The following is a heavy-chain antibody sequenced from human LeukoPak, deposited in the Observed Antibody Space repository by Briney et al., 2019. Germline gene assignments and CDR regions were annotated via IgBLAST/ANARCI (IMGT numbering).Heavy chain of an antibody. D-gene: IGHD1-26*01. CDR1: GGTFSSYA. V-gene: IGHV1-69*13. J-gene: IGHJ4*01. Sequence: SVKVSCKASGGTFSSYAISWVRQAPGQGLEWMGGIIPIFGTADYAQKFQGRVTITADESTSTAYMELSSLRSEDTAVYYCASGASYTSGSYRYWGQEPWSPSPQ. CDR3: ASGASYTSGSYRY. CDR2: IIPIFGTA.